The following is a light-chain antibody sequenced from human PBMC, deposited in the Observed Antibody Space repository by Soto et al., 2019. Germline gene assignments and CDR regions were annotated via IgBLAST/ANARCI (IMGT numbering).Light chain of an antibody. V-gene: IGLV1-44*01. CDR2: STN. Sequence: QAVVTQPPSVSGTPGQRVTISCSGSSSDVGTNTVNWYQQVTGTAPKLLIYSTNQRPSGVPARFSGSKSDTSGSLAISGLQSEDEADYYCAAWDDGLNGYVFGTGTKVTVL. CDR1: SSDVGTNT. J-gene: IGLJ1*01. CDR3: AAWDDGLNGYV.